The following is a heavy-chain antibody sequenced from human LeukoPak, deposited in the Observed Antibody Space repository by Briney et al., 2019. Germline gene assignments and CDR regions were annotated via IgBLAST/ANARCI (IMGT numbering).Heavy chain of an antibody. CDR3: ARGAGITMVRGVKNYYYYYMDV. CDR2: MNPNSGNT. D-gene: IGHD3-10*01. Sequence: ASVKVSRKASGYTFTSYDINWVRQATGQGLEWMGWMNPNSGNTGYAQKFQGRVTMTRNTSISTAYMELSSLRSEDTAVYYCARGAGITMVRGVKNYYYYYMDVWGKGTTVTISS. V-gene: IGHV1-8*01. CDR1: GYTFTSYD. J-gene: IGHJ6*03.